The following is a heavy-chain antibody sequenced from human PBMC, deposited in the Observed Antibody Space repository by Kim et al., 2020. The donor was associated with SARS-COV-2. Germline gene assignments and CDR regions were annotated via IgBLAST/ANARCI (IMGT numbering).Heavy chain of an antibody. CDR2: INPSGGST. D-gene: IGHD1-26*01. CDR3: ARDGGSYLHYYYYYGMDV. Sequence: ASVKVSCKASGYTFTSYYMHWVRQAPGQGLEWMGIINPSGGSTSYAQKFQGRVTMTRDTSTSTVYMELSSLRSEDTAVYYCARDGGSYLHYYYYYGMDVWGQGTTVTVSS. V-gene: IGHV1-46*01. J-gene: IGHJ6*02. CDR1: GYTFTSYY.